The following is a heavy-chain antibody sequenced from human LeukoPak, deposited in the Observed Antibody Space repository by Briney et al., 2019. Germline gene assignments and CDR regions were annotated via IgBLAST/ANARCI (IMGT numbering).Heavy chain of an antibody. Sequence: GGSLRLSCATSGFTVSSNYMSWVRQAPGEGLEWVSVIYSGGSTYYADSVKGRFTIFRDNSKNTLYLQMNSLRAEDTAVYYCARGGYSYGYSDYWGQGTLVTVSS. CDR2: IYSGGST. CDR1: GFTVSSNY. CDR3: ARGGYSYGYSDY. V-gene: IGHV3-66*01. J-gene: IGHJ4*02. D-gene: IGHD5-18*01.